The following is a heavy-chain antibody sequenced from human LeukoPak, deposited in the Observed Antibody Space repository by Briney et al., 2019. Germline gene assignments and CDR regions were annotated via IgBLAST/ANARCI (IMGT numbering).Heavy chain of an antibody. J-gene: IGHJ6*03. CDR1: GFRFSDYA. V-gene: IGHV3-23*01. CDR3: AKDPHFYYYYYMDV. Sequence: GGSLRLSCAASGFRFSDYAMSWVRQAPGKGLEWVSAISGSGGDTYFADSVKGRFTISRDNSKRTVFLQMDSLRAEDTAVYYCAKDPHFYYYYYMDVWGNGTTVTVSS. CDR2: ISGSGGDT.